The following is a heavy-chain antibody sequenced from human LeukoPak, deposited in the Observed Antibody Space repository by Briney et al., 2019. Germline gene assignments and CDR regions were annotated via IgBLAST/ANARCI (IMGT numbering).Heavy chain of an antibody. CDR3: AKARSGSSASCYNY. V-gene: IGHV3-23*01. D-gene: IGHD2-2*02. CDR1: GFTFDDYA. CDR2: LSDGGDTT. Sequence: GRSLRLSCAASGFTFDDYAMHWVRQAPGKGLEWVSTLSDGGDTTYYADSLKGRFTISRDNSNNTLYLQMNSLRAEDTAIYYCAKARSGSSASCYNYWGQGTLVTVSS. J-gene: IGHJ4*02.